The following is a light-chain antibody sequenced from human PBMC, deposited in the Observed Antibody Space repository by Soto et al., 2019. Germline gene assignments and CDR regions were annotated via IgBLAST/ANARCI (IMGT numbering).Light chain of an antibody. CDR2: AAS. CDR3: QQRKSYPLT. V-gene: IGKV1-9*01. Sequence: DIQLTQSPSFLSASVGDRVTITCRASQDINTYLAWYQQKPGKAPRLLIFAASTLQHGVPSRFSGSGSGTEFTATITRLQPEDFAAYYCQQRKSYPLTFGQGTLLEIK. J-gene: IGKJ5*01. CDR1: QDINTY.